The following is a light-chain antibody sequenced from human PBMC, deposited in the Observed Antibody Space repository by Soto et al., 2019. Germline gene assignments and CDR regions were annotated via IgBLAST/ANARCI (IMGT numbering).Light chain of an antibody. J-gene: IGKJ2*01. CDR3: QQSYSTLYT. Sequence: EIVLTQSPGTLSLSPGERATLSCRASRSVSNNYLAWYQQKRGQAPRLLIYDTSSRATGIPDRFSGTGSATDFTLTISRLEPEDFATYYCQQSYSTLYTFGQGTKLEIK. CDR1: RSVSNNY. V-gene: IGKV3D-20*02. CDR2: DTS.